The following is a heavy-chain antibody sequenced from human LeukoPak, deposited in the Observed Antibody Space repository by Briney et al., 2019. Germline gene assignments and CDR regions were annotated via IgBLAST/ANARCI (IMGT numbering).Heavy chain of an antibody. CDR1: GGTFSSYA. V-gene: IGHV1-69*13. J-gene: IGHJ3*02. D-gene: IGHD3-9*01. CDR2: IIPIFGTA. CDR3: ATPYYDILTGYGDAFDI. Sequence: SVKVSCKASGGTFSSYAISWVRQAPGQGLEWMGGIIPIFGTANYAQKFQGRVTITADESTSTAYMELSSLRSEDTAVYYCATPYYDILTGYGDAFDIWGQGTMVTVSS.